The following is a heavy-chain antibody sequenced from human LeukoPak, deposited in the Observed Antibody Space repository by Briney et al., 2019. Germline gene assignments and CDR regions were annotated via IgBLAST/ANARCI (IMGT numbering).Heavy chain of an antibody. V-gene: IGHV4-59*01. J-gene: IGHJ4*02. CDR3: ARDRGWMGYGDYYFDY. Sequence: PSETLSLTCTVYGGSISSYYWSWIRQPPGKGLEWIGYIYYSGSTNYNPSLTSRVTISVDSSKNQFSLKLSSVTAADTAVYYCARDRGWMGYGDYYFDYWGQGTLVTVSS. CDR2: IYYSGST. CDR1: GGSISSYY. D-gene: IGHD4-17*01.